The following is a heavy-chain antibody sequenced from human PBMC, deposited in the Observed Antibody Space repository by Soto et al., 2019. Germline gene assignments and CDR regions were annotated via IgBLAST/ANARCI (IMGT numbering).Heavy chain of an antibody. V-gene: IGHV3-13*01. Sequence: DVHLEDSGGGLIEPGGSLRLSCAASGFTLSDYDMHWVRQGTTKGLEWVSGIGATGDTFYPDSEKGRVSISRDHVTNSLYLQMTILRAEDTAVYSCARGAGCSAGSCYSYNWFDPWGHGTLVTVSS. CDR2: IGATGDT. J-gene: IGHJ5*02. CDR1: GFTLSDYD. D-gene: IGHD2-15*01. CDR3: ARGAGCSAGSCYSYNWFDP.